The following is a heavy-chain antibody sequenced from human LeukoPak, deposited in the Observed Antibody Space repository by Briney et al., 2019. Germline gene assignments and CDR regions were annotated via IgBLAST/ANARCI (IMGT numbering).Heavy chain of an antibody. D-gene: IGHD3-10*01. CDR1: GDPISSSRYY. CDR3: ARHGWDYPSGTYYTFDP. Sequence: PSETLSLTCTVSGDPISSSRYYWGWIRQPPGKGLEWIGSVSYSGSPYYNPSLKSRVTTSVDTSKNQFSLRLSSVTATDTAMYYCARHGWDYPSGTYYTFDPWGQGTLVIVSS. J-gene: IGHJ5*02. V-gene: IGHV4-39*01. CDR2: VSYSGSP.